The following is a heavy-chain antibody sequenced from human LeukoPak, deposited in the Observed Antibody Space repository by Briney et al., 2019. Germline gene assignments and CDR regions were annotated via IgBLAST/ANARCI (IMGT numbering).Heavy chain of an antibody. V-gene: IGHV4-34*01. CDR3: ASGGWYGNDY. CDR1: GGSFSGYY. J-gene: IGHJ4*02. Sequence: PSETLSLTCAVYGGSFSGYYWSWIRQPPGKGLEWIGEINHSGSTNYNPSLKSRVTISVDTSKNQFSLKLSSVTAADTAVYYCASGGWYGNDYWGQGTLVTVSS. D-gene: IGHD6-19*01. CDR2: INHSGST.